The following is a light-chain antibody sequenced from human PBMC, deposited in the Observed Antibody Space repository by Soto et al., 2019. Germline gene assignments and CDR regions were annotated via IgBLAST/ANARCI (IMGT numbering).Light chain of an antibody. Sequence: DIVLTQSPDSLAVSLGERATINCKSSQSVLYSATNKNYLAWYQQKPGQPPRLLFYWASTRESGVPDRFSGSGSGTYFTLTISSLQAEDVAVYYCHQYYYISWTFGQGTKVEIK. CDR1: QSVLYSATNKNY. CDR2: WAS. CDR3: HQYYYISWT. V-gene: IGKV4-1*01. J-gene: IGKJ1*01.